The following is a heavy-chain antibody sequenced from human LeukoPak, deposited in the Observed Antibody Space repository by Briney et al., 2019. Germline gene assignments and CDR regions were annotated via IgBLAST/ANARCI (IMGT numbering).Heavy chain of an antibody. CDR2: ISSSSSYI. CDR1: GFTFSSYS. CDR3: AGDLSGAVANDDY. J-gene: IGHJ4*02. Sequence: PGGSLRLSCAASGFTFSSYSMNWVRQAPGKGLEWVSSISSSSSYIYYADSVKGRFTISRDNAKNSLYLQMNSLRAEDTAVYYCAGDLSGAVANDDYWGQGTLVTVSS. V-gene: IGHV3-21*01. D-gene: IGHD6-19*01.